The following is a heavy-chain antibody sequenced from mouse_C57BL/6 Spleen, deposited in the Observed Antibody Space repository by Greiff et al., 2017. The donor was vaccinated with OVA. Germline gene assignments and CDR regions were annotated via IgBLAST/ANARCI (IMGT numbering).Heavy chain of an antibody. J-gene: IGHJ3*01. CDR2: IYPGDGDT. CDR3: AHGSSSWFAY. Sequence: QVQLQQSGPELVKPGASVKISCKASGYAFSSSWMNWVKQRPGKGLEWIGRIYPGDGDTNYNGKFKGKATLTADKSSSTAYMQLSSLASEDSAVYFCAHGSSSWFAYWGQGTLVTVSA. V-gene: IGHV1-82*01. CDR1: GYAFSSSW. D-gene: IGHD1-1*01.